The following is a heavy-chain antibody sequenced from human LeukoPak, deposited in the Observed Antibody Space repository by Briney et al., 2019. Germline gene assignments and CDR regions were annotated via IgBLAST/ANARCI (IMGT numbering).Heavy chain of an antibody. CDR2: INHSGST. CDR3: ARGIPAALRD. Sequence: SETLSLTCAVYGGSFSGYYWSWIRQPPGKGLEWIGEINHSGSTNYNPSLKSRVTISVDTSKNQFSLKLSSVTAADTAVYYCARGIPAALRDWGQGTLVTVSS. J-gene: IGHJ4*02. V-gene: IGHV4-34*01. CDR1: GGSFSGYY. D-gene: IGHD2-2*01.